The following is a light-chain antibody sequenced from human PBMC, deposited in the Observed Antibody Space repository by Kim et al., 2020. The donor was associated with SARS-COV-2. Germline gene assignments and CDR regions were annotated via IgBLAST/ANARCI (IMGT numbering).Light chain of an antibody. CDR2: AAS. Sequence: ASVGDRVTITCRASQGISNELAWYQHKPGKVPNLLIYAASALQSGVPSRFSGSGSGTDFTLTITNLQPEDVATYYCQNYNSVPLTFGGGTKVDIK. J-gene: IGKJ4*01. V-gene: IGKV1-27*01. CDR3: QNYNSVPLT. CDR1: QGISNE.